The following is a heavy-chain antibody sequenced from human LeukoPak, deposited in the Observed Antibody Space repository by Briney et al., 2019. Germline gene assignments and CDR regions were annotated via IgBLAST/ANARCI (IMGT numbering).Heavy chain of an antibody. Sequence: ASVTVSFTASGYTFTSYDINWVRQATGQGLEWMGWMNPNSGNTGYAQKFQGRVTMTRNTSISTAYMELSSLRSEDTAVYYCARGKLGIHRWFDPWGQGTLVTVSS. CDR1: GYTFTSYD. CDR2: MNPNSGNT. V-gene: IGHV1-8*01. D-gene: IGHD7-27*01. J-gene: IGHJ5*02. CDR3: ARGKLGIHRWFDP.